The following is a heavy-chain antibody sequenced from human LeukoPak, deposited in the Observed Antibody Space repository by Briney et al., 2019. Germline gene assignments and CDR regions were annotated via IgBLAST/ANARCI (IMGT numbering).Heavy chain of an antibody. J-gene: IGHJ4*02. Sequence: GGSLRLSCAASGFTFRSYGMHWVRQAPGKGLEWVAVIWYDGSNKYYADSVEGRFIISRDNSKSTLYLQMDSLRAEDTAVYFCTRDISSSRFDFWGQGTQAIVSS. D-gene: IGHD6-6*01. CDR1: GFTFRSYG. CDR3: TRDISSSRFDF. V-gene: IGHV3-33*01. CDR2: IWYDGSNK.